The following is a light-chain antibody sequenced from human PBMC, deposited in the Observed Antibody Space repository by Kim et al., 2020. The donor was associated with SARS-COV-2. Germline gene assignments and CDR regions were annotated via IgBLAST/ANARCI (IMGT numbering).Light chain of an antibody. CDR2: VGTGGIVG. V-gene: IGLV9-49*01. CDR3: GADRGSVSNCVWV. CDR1: SGYSNYK. Sequence: QPVLTQPPSASASLGASVTLTCTLSSGYSNYKVDWYQQRPGKGPRFVMRVGTGGIVGSKGDGIPDRFSVLGSGLNRYLTIKNIQVEDESDYRCGADRGSVSNCVWVFGGGTKLTVL. J-gene: IGLJ3*02.